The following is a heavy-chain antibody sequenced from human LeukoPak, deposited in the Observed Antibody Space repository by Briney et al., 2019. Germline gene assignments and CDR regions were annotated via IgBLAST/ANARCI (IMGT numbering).Heavy chain of an antibody. Sequence: GSLRLSCAASGFTFSAYWMSWVRQPPGKGLEWIGYIYYSGSTNYNPSLKSRVTISVDTSKNQFSLKLSSVTAADTAVYYCARGHYYYYMDVWGKGTTVTISS. CDR3: ARGHYYYYMDV. J-gene: IGHJ6*03. CDR2: IYYSGST. CDR1: GFTFSAYW. V-gene: IGHV4-59*01.